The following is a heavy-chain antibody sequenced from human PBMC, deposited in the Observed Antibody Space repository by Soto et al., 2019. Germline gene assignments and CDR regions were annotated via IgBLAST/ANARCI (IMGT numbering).Heavy chain of an antibody. V-gene: IGHV4-30-4*01. CDR2: SHYSGST. CDR3: AREIRYCSNGGCSSSGMDV. J-gene: IGHJ6*02. Sequence: QVQLQESGPGLVKPSQTLSLTCTVSGASISSSDYYWSWIRQPPGKGLEWIGYSHYSGSTFYNPSLKSRVTISRDTSKNQFSLRLGSVAATDTAVYFCAREIRYCSNGGCSSSGMDVWGQGTTVTVSS. CDR1: GASISSSDYY. D-gene: IGHD2-8*01.